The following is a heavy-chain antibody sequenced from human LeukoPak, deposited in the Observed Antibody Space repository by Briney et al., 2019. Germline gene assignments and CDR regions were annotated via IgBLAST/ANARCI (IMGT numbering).Heavy chain of an antibody. CDR1: GYTSTSYG. CDR2: ISAYNGNT. J-gene: IGHJ6*02. V-gene: IGHV1-18*01. D-gene: IGHD5-12*01. Sequence: ASVKVSCKASGYTSTSYGISWVRQAPGQGLEWMGWISAYNGNTNYAQKLQGRVTMTTDTSTSTAYMELRSLRSDDTAVYYCAKGRRRATAFYYYYGMDVWGQGTTVTVSS. CDR3: AKGRRRATAFYYYYGMDV.